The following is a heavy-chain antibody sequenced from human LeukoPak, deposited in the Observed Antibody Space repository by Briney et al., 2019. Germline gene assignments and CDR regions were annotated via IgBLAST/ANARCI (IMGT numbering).Heavy chain of an antibody. D-gene: IGHD3-10*01. J-gene: IGHJ4*02. V-gene: IGHV1-3*01. Sequence: ASVKVSCKASGYTFTSYAMHWVRQAPGQRLEWMGWINAGNGNTKYPQKFQGRVTITRDTSASTAYMELSSLRSEDTAVYYCARGGSGSAYYFDYWGQGTLVTVSS. CDR3: ARGGSGSAYYFDY. CDR2: INAGNGNT. CDR1: GYTFTSYA.